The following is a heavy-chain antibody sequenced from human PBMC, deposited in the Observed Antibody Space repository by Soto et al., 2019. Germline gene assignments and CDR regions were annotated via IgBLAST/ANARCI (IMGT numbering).Heavy chain of an antibody. J-gene: IGHJ4*02. D-gene: IGHD3-10*01. CDR2: INPILSMS. Sequence: QVQLVHSGAEVKKPGSSVRVSCKASGDTFTFSSINWVRQAPGLGLEWVGRINPILSMSNYAQRFQGRDTITADKTTSTAYMALSSLRSEDTAMYYCASSYGSGYRAFDYGGQGALVTVSS. CDR1: GDTFTFSS. V-gene: IGHV1-69*02. CDR3: ASSYGSGYRAFDY.